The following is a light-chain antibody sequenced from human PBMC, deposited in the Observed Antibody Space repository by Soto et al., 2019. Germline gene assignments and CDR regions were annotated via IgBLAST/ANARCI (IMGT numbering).Light chain of an antibody. CDR1: QSIGTW. CDR2: DAS. V-gene: IGKV1-5*01. Sequence: DIQMTQSPSTLSASIGDRVTITCRASQSIGTWLAWYQQKPGKAPKVLIFDASSLQSGVPSRFSGSGSGTEVNLTISGLQPDDFATYHCQQYNIYTWTFGQGTKVEI. CDR3: QQYNIYTWT. J-gene: IGKJ1*01.